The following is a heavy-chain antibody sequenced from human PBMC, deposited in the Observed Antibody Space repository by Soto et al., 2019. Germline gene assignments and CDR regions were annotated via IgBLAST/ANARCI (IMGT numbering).Heavy chain of an antibody. CDR3: ARDPFPTPSIAAPTYYYYYMDV. CDR2: IYYSGST. V-gene: IGHV4-31*03. J-gene: IGHJ6*03. CDR1: GGSISSGGYY. Sequence: QVQLQESGPGLVKPSQTLSLTCTVSGGSISSGGYYWSWIRQHPGKGLEWIGYIYYSGSTYYNPSLKSRITISVDTSKNQFSLKLSSVTAADTAVYYCARDPFPTPSIAAPTYYYYYMDVWGKGTTVTVSS. D-gene: IGHD6-13*01.